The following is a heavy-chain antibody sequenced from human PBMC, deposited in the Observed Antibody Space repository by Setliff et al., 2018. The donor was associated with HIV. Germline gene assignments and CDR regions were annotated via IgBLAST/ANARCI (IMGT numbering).Heavy chain of an antibody. CDR1: GFAFSTYR. V-gene: IGHV3-48*01. J-gene: IGHJ6*03. Sequence: PGGSLRLSCAASGFAFSTYRLNWVRQAPGKGLEWVSYITSSSSTIDYADPVKGRFTISRDDAKNSLYLQMNSLRAEDTAVYYCARVIYFYYMEVWGKGTTVTVSS. CDR3: ARVIYFYYMEV. CDR2: ITSSSSTI.